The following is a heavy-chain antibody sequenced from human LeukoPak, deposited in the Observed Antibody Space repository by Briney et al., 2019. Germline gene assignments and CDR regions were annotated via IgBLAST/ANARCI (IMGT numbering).Heavy chain of an antibody. Sequence: ASVKVSCKASGYTFTNHGITWVRQATGQGLEWMGWMNPNSGNTGYAQKFQGRVTMTRNTSISTAYMELSSLRSEDTAVYYCARGPMSYFWSGYSYYYGMDVWGQGTTVTVSS. CDR3: ARGPMSYFWSGYSYYYGMDV. V-gene: IGHV1-8*02. CDR2: MNPNSGNT. D-gene: IGHD3-3*01. J-gene: IGHJ6*02. CDR1: GYTFTNHG.